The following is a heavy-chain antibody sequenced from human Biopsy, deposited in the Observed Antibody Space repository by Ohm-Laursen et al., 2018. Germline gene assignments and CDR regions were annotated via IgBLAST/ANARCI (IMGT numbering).Heavy chain of an antibody. CDR1: GDSISTYY. J-gene: IGHJ2*01. V-gene: IGHV4-59*01. CDR2: IYYTGNT. Sequence: SDTLSLTCIVSGDSISTYYWSWIRQPPGKGLQWIGYIYYTGNTDYNPSLQSRVTISVDTSKNHFSLRLRSMTPADTAMYYCARDRGYYSDRTVPGYFDLWGRGTLVTVSS. CDR3: ARDRGYYSDRTVPGYFDL. D-gene: IGHD3-22*01.